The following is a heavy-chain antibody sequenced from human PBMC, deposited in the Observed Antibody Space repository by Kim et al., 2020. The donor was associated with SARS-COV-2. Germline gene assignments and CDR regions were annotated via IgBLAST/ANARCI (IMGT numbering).Heavy chain of an antibody. Sequence: DYADTRKGRLPISRDNSKNPLYLKMNSLRAEETAVYYCARDYGDFYFDYWGQGTLVTVSS. V-gene: IGHV3-66*01. D-gene: IGHD3-3*01. CDR3: ARDYGDFYFDY. J-gene: IGHJ4*02.